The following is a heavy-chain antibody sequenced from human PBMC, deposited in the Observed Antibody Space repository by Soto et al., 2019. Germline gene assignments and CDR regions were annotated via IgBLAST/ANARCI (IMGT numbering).Heavy chain of an antibody. CDR2: IIPIFGTA. J-gene: IGHJ6*02. CDR3: ARGSSSSGRWGSYYYGMDV. V-gene: IGHV1-69*13. Sequence: VKVSCKASGGTFSSYAISWVRQSAGQGVEWMGGIIPIFGTANYAQKFQGRVTITADESTSKAYMELSSLRSEDTAVYYCARGSSSSGRWGSYYYGMDVWCQGTTVTVSS. CDR1: GGTFSSYA. D-gene: IGHD6-6*01.